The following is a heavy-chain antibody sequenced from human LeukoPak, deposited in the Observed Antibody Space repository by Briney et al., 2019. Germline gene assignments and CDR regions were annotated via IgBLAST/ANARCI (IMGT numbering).Heavy chain of an antibody. CDR2: INLSGGST. D-gene: IGHD3-3*01. CDR1: GYTFTSYY. J-gene: IGHJ4*02. CDR3: ARAPRSGYDFVY. Sequence: ASVKVSCKASGYTFTSYYMHWVRQAPGQGLEWMGIINLSGGSTSYAQKFQGRVTMTRDTSTSTVYVELSSLRSEDTAVYYCARAPRSGYDFVYWGQGTLVTVSS. V-gene: IGHV1-46*01.